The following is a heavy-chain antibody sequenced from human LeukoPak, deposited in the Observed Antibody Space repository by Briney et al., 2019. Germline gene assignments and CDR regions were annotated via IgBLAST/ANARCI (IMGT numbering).Heavy chain of an antibody. CDR2: ISSSSSYT. D-gene: IGHD2-2*01. Sequence: GGSLRLSCAASGFTFSDYYMSWIHQAPGKGLECVSYISSSSSYTNYADSVKGRFTISRDNAKNSLYLQMNSLRAEDTAVYYCARVNGGYCSSTSCHGIYFDSWGQGTLVTVSS. CDR3: ARVNGGYCSSTSCHGIYFDS. J-gene: IGHJ4*02. CDR1: GFTFSDYY. V-gene: IGHV3-11*05.